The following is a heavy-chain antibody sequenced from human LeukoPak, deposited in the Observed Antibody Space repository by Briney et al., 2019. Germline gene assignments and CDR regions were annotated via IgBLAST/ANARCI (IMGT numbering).Heavy chain of an antibody. CDR3: ARDFVLWFGELPYYFDY. J-gene: IGHJ4*02. CDR2: IYHSGST. V-gene: IGHV4-38-2*02. Sequence: PSQTLSLTCTVSGYSISSGYYWGWIRQPPGKGLEWIGSIYHSGSTYYNPSLKSRVTISVDTSKNQFSLKLSSVTAADTAVYYCARDFVLWFGELPYYFDYWGQGTLVTVSS. D-gene: IGHD3-10*01. CDR1: GYSISSGYY.